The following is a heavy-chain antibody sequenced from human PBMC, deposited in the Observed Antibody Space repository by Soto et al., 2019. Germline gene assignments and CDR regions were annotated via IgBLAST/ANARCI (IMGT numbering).Heavy chain of an antibody. J-gene: IGHJ4*02. V-gene: IGHV3-72*01. CDR3: ARGSKSFDY. CDR1: GFTFSDYY. D-gene: IGHD1-26*01. CDR2: SRNKAAGHTT. Sequence: EVQLVESGGGLVQPGGSLRLSCAVSGFTFSDYYMDWVRQTPGKGLEWLARSRNKAAGHTTEYAASVKGRFTISRDDSKNSLHLQMNGLKTEDTAVYYCARGSKSFDYWGQGTLVTVSS.